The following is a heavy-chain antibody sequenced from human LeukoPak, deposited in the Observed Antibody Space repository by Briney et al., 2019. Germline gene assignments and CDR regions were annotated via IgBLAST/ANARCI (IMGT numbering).Heavy chain of an antibody. CDR3: ARGEVEVATHFDY. CDR2: ISSSSSYI. Sequence: GGSLRLSCAASGFTFSSYSMNWVRQAPGKGLEWVSSISSSSSYIYYADSVTGRFTISRDNSKNTLYLQMNSLRAEDTAVYYCARGEVEVATHFDYWGQGTLVTVSS. J-gene: IGHJ4*02. V-gene: IGHV3-21*01. D-gene: IGHD5-12*01. CDR1: GFTFSSYS.